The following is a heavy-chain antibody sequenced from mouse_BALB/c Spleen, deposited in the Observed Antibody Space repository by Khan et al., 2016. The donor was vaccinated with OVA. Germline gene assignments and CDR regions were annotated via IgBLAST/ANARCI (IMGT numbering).Heavy chain of an antibody. CDR1: GFTFSSFS. V-gene: IGHV5-9*03. D-gene: IGHD2-1*01. CDR2: ISSGGDNT. J-gene: IGHJ3*01. Sequence: EVELVESGGGLVKPGGSLKLSCAASGFTFSSFSMSWVRQTPEKRLEWVATISSGGDNTFYSDSVKGRFPISRDTAKNNLSLQMSSLRSEDTALYYCARSNYGTFAYWGQGTLVTVSA. CDR3: ARSNYGTFAY.